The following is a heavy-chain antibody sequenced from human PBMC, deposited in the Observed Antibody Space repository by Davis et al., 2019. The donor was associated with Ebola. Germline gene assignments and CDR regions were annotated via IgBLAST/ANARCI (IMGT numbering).Heavy chain of an antibody. CDR3: ARDRIFGAVLYARGMDV. J-gene: IGHJ6*02. D-gene: IGHD3-3*02. Sequence: GESLKISCEVSGFSFSDYGMHWIRQAPGKGLEWVAVISYDGSKKYYADSVKGRFTISRDNFRNTLYLQMNSLRAEDTAVYYCARDRIFGAVLYARGMDVWGQGTTVTVSS. CDR2: ISYDGSKK. V-gene: IGHV3-30*19. CDR1: GFSFSDYG.